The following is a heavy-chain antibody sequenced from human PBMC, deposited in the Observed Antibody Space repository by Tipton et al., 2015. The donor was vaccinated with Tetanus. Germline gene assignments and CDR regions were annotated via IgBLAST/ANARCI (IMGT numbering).Heavy chain of an antibody. CDR1: GFTFSSYS. CDR2: INSNSSNL. Sequence: SLRLSCVVSGFTFSSYSMHWVRQAPGKGLEWVSSINSNSSNLAYADSVKGRFTISRDNAKKSLYLQMTSLRTEDTALYYCAKDAYDYGDYRGIFDFWGQGTLVTVPS. J-gene: IGHJ4*02. D-gene: IGHD4-17*01. V-gene: IGHV3-9*01. CDR3: AKDAYDYGDYRGIFDF.